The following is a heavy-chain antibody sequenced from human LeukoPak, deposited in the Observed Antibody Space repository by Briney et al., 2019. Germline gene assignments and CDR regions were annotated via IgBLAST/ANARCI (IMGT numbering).Heavy chain of an antibody. CDR1: GFTFDDYA. J-gene: IGHJ6*02. CDR2: ISGDGGTT. D-gene: IGHD6-13*01. V-gene: IGHV3-43*02. Sequence: PGGSLPLSCAASGFTFDDYAMHWVRQAPGKGLEWVSLISGDGGTTYYADSVKGRFTISRDNSKNSLYLQMNSLRAEDTAVYYCARVSKAKKIAAAGTLYYYYGMDVWGRGATVSV. CDR3: ARVSKAKKIAAAGTLYYYYGMDV.